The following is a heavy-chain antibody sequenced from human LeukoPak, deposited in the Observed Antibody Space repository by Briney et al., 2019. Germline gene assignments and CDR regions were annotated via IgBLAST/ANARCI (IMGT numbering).Heavy chain of an antibody. V-gene: IGHV1-2*02. CDR3: ARGYCSSTSCSYFDS. Sequence: GASVKVSCKASGYTFTGYYMHWVRQAPEQGLEWMGWINPNSGGTNYAQKFQGRVTMTRDTSISTAYMELSRLRSDDTAVYYCARGYCSSTSCSYFDSWGQGTLVTVSS. D-gene: IGHD2-2*01. J-gene: IGHJ4*02. CDR1: GYTFTGYY. CDR2: INPNSGGT.